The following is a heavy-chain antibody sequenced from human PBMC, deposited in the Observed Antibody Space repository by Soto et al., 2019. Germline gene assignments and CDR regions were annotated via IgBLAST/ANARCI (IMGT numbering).Heavy chain of an antibody. Sequence: QVQLQESGPGLVKPSETLSLTCTVSGGSISSYYWSWIRQPPGKGLEWIGYIYYSGSTNYNPSLKSRVTISVDTSKNQFSLKLSSVTAADTAVYYCARDRGTGVFGAFDIWGQGTMVTVSS. J-gene: IGHJ3*02. CDR2: IYYSGST. CDR1: GGSISSYY. CDR3: ARDRGTGVFGAFDI. D-gene: IGHD3-16*01. V-gene: IGHV4-59*01.